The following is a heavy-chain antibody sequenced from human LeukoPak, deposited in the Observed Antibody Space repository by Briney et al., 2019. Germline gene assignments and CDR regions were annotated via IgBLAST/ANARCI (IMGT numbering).Heavy chain of an antibody. D-gene: IGHD3-10*01. J-gene: IGHJ4*02. V-gene: IGHV3-23*01. CDR2: ISGSGGST. CDR3: AKDVLLWFGELYSPQSFDY. CDR1: GFTFSSYA. Sequence: PGGSLRLSCAASGFTFSSYAMSWVRQAPGKGLEWVSAISGSGGSTYYADSVKGRFTISRDNSKNTLYLQMNSLRAEDTAVYYCAKDVLLWFGELYSPQSFDYWGQGTLVTVSS.